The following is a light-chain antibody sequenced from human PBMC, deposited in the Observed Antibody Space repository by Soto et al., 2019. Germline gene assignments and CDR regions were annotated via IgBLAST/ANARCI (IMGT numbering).Light chain of an antibody. CDR2: GAS. J-gene: IGKJ3*01. CDR1: RSVSSSF. Sequence: EIVLTQSPGTLSLSPGERATLSCRASRSVSSSFLAWYQQRPGQAPRLLIFGASYRATGIPDRFSGTGSGTDFTLTISKLEPEDFAVYYCQHYGNSPPEYTFGPGTKVD. V-gene: IGKV3-20*01. CDR3: QHYGNSPPEYT.